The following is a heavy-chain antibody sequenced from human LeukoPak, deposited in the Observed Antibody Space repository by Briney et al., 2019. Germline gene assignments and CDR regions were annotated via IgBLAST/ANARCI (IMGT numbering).Heavy chain of an antibody. V-gene: IGHV1-18*01. CDR3: ARGVRQYSSGWSDY. CDR1: GGTFSSYT. Sequence: GSSVKVSCKASGGTFSSYTISWVRQAPGQGLEWMRWISAYNGNTNYAQKLQGRVTMTTDTSTSTAYMELRSLRSDDTAVYYCARGVRQYSSGWSDYWGPGTLVTVSS. D-gene: IGHD6-19*01. CDR2: ISAYNGNT. J-gene: IGHJ4*02.